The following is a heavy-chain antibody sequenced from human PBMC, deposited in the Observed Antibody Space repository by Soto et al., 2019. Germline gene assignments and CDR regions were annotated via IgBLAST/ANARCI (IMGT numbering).Heavy chain of an antibody. CDR1: GGSISSSSYY. CDR2: IYYSGST. J-gene: IGHJ5*02. D-gene: IGHD3-3*01. V-gene: IGHV4-39*01. Sequence: SETLSLTCTVSGGSISSSSYYWGWIRQPPGKGLEWIGSIYYSGSTYYNPSLKSRVTISVDTSKNQFSLKLSSVTAADTAVYYCATCTIFGVVIPISVYAIVERNWFDLWGQGTLVTGSS. CDR3: ATCTIFGVVIPISVYAIVERNWFDL.